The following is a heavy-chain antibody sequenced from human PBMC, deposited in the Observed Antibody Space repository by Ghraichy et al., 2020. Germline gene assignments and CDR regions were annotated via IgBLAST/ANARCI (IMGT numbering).Heavy chain of an antibody. Sequence: SLNISCAASGFTFSSYAMHWVRQAPGKGLEWVAVIWYDGSEKYYSDSVRGRFTISRDNSKNTLYLQMNSPRADDTAMYYCARELRPNAVDVWGQGSTVTVSS. CDR2: IWYDGSEK. J-gene: IGHJ6*02. V-gene: IGHV3-33*01. CDR1: GFTFSSYA. CDR3: ARELRPNAVDV. D-gene: IGHD3-3*01.